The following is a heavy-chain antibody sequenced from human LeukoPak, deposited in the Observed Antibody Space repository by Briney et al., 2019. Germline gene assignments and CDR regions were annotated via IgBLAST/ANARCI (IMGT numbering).Heavy chain of an antibody. Sequence: ASVTVSCKVSGKTLSDLSIHWLRQPPGKGHEWLGGSDPEDGERIYAQMFQGRVTMTEDTSIDTAYMELSSLRSEDTAVYYCVTGFTTMAVDYFDYWGQGTLVTVSP. CDR3: VTGFTTMAVDYFDY. D-gene: IGHD5-18*01. CDR2: SDPEDGER. V-gene: IGHV1-24*01. J-gene: IGHJ4*02. CDR1: GKTLSDLS.